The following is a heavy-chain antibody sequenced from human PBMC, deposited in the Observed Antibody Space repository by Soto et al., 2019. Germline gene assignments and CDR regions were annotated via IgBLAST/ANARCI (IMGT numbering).Heavy chain of an antibody. CDR2: INHSGST. Sequence: PSETLSLTCAVYGGSFSGYYWSWIRQPPGKGLEWIGEINHSGSTNYNPSLKSRVTISVDTSKNQFSLKLSSVTAADTAVYYCALLWFGELLPPSGSGVYWGQGTLVTVSS. D-gene: IGHD3-10*01. V-gene: IGHV4-34*01. J-gene: IGHJ4*02. CDR3: ALLWFGELLPPSGSGVY. CDR1: GGSFSGYY.